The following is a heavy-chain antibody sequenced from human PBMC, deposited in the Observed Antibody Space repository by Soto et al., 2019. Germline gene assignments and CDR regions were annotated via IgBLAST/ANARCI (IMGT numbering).Heavy chain of an antibody. D-gene: IGHD5-12*01. Sequence: SQTLSLTCAISGDRVSSSIVAWNWIRQSPSRGLEWLGRTYYRSRWNTDYAVSVKGRVTIKPDTSKNQLSLQVNPVTPEDTAVYFCAKGDNLGPKTGYAFDPWGQGIMVTVSS. V-gene: IGHV6-1*01. CDR3: AKGDNLGPKTGYAFDP. CDR1: GDRVSSSIVA. CDR2: TYYRSRWNT. J-gene: IGHJ5*02.